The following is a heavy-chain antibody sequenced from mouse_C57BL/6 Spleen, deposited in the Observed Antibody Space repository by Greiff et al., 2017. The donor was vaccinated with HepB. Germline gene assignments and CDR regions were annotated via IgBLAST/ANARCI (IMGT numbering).Heavy chain of an antibody. J-gene: IGHJ1*03. CDR1: GYAFSSSW. Sequence: QVQLQQSGPELVKPGASVKISCKASGYAFSSSWMNWVKQRPGKGLEWIGRIYPGDGDTNYNGKFKGKATLTADKSSSTAYMQLSSLTSEDSAVYFCARGWDGRYFDVWGTGTTVTVSS. CDR3: ARGWDGRYFDV. V-gene: IGHV1-82*01. D-gene: IGHD4-1*01. CDR2: IYPGDGDT.